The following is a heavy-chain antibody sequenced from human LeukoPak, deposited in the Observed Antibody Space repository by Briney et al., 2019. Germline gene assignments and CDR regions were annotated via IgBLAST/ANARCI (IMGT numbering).Heavy chain of an antibody. V-gene: IGHV3-23*01. CDR1: GFTFSNYA. CDR3: AKDRGRYYDSSGYYWGYYFDS. D-gene: IGHD3-22*01. CDR2: ITGSGGST. Sequence: PGGSLRLSCAASGFTFSNYAVNWVRQAPGKGLEWVSTITGSGGSTFYADSVKGRFTTSRDNSMDTLYLQMSSLRAEDTAVYYCAKDRGRYYDSSGYYWGYYFDSWGQGILVTVST. J-gene: IGHJ4*02.